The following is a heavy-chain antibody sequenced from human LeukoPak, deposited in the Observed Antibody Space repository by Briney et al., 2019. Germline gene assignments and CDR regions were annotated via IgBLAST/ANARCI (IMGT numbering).Heavy chain of an antibody. CDR3: ARDVVPDSVPYWAANRFDP. CDR1: GFTFNIYS. D-gene: IGHD1-14*01. Sequence: PGRSLRLSCAASGFTFNIYSLHWVRQAPGKGLEWVAVISYDGSGSFYTDSVEGRFTISRDNSNNTLFLQMNSLSPEDTAVYYCARDVVPDSVPYWAANRFDPWGQGTLVTVSS. V-gene: IGHV3-30*04. J-gene: IGHJ5*02. CDR2: ISYDGSGS.